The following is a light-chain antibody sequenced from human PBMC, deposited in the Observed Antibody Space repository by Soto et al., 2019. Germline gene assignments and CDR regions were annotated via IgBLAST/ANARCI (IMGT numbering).Light chain of an antibody. CDR3: QHYDNLPF. CDR2: LGS. CDR1: QSLLHSNRYNY. J-gene: IGKJ3*01. V-gene: IGKV2-28*01. Sequence: DIVMTQSPLSLPVTPGEPASISCRSSQSLLHSNRYNYLDWCLQKPGQSPQLLIYLGSNRSSGVPDRFSGSGSVTHFTFTISSLQPEDIATYYCQHYDNLPFFGPGTKVDIK.